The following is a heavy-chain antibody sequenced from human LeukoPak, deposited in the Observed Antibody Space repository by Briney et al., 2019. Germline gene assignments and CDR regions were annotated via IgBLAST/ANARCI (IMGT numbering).Heavy chain of an antibody. D-gene: IGHD3-3*01. Sequence: PSETLSLTCAVYGGSFSGYYWSWIRQPPGKGLEWIGEINHSGSTNYNPSLKSRVTISVNTSKNQFSLKLSSVTAADTAVYYCARHEGLYDFWSGYLRPPAFDIWGQGTMVTVSS. V-gene: IGHV4-34*01. CDR3: ARHEGLYDFWSGYLRPPAFDI. CDR2: INHSGST. CDR1: GGSFSGYY. J-gene: IGHJ3*02.